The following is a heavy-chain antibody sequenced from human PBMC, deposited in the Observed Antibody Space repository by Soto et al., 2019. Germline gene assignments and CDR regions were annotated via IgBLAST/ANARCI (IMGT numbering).Heavy chain of an antibody. CDR3: ARDVSGSGTRGSDY. D-gene: IGHD3-10*01. V-gene: IGHV3-21*01. CDR2: ISSSSSYI. J-gene: IGHJ4*02. Sequence: GGSLRLSCAASGFTFSSYSMNWVRQAPGKGLEWVSSISSSSSYIYYADSVKGRFTISRDNAKNSLYLQMNSLRAEDTAVYYCARDVSGSGTRGSDYWGQGTLVTVSS. CDR1: GFTFSSYS.